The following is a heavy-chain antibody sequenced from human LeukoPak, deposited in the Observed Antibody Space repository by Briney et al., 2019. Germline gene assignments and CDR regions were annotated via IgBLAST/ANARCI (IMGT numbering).Heavy chain of an antibody. Sequence: GGSLRLSCAASGFTFSSYAMHWVRQAPGKGLEWVAVKSYDGSNKYYADSVKGRFTISRDNSKNTLYLQMNSLRAEDTAVYYCARDFYDFWSGYCGYWGQGTLVTVSS. CDR3: ARDFYDFWSGYCGY. CDR1: GFTFSSYA. CDR2: KSYDGSNK. V-gene: IGHV3-30-3*01. J-gene: IGHJ4*02. D-gene: IGHD3-3*01.